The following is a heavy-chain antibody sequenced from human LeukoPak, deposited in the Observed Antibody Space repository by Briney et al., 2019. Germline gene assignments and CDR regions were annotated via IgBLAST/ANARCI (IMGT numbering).Heavy chain of an antibody. CDR2: INHSGST. Sequence: SETLSLTCDVYGGSFSGYYWSWIRQPPGKGLEWIGEINHSGSTNYNPSLKSRVTISVDTSKTQFSLRLSSVTAADTAVYYCARASGGYYYYYGMDVWGQGTTVTVSS. D-gene: IGHD4-23*01. CDR3: ARASGGYYYYYGMDV. V-gene: IGHV4-34*01. J-gene: IGHJ6*02. CDR1: GGSFSGYY.